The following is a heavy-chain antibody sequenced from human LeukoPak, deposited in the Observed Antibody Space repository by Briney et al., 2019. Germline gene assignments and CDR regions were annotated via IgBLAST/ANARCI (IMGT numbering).Heavy chain of an antibody. CDR2: ISGSGGST. D-gene: IGHD3-10*01. J-gene: IGHJ4*02. CDR3: AKDQDPHSYGSGSYAPFDY. V-gene: IGHV3-23*01. CDR1: GFSFTTHA. Sequence: GGSLKLSCVASGFSFTTHAMGWVRQAPGKGLEWVSHISGSGGSTKYSGSVKGRFTISRDNSKNTLYLQINSLRADDTAVYYCAKDQDPHSYGSGSYAPFDYWGQGTLVTVSS.